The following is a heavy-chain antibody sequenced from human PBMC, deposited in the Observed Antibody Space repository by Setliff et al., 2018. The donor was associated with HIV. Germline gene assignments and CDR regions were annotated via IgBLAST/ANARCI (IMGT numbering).Heavy chain of an antibody. CDR2: IYYSGNT. CDR1: GDSIFTSTYY. CDR3: ARLGRPYSGQGWFDP. J-gene: IGHJ5*02. Sequence: SETLSLTCSVSGDSIFTSTYYWGWIRQPPGKRLEWIGSIYYSGNTYYNPSLKSRVTISVDTSKNQFFLNLSSVTATDSAVYYCARLGRPYSGQGWFDPWGQETLGTVSS. V-gene: IGHV4-39*01. D-gene: IGHD5-12*01.